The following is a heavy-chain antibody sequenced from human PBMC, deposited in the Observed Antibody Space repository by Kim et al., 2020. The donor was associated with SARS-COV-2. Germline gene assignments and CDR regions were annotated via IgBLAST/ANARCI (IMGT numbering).Heavy chain of an antibody. CDR2: IIPICGTA. CDR3: ARDRRDAITIFGVAYAAFDI. D-gene: IGHD3-3*01. Sequence: SVKVSCKASGGTFSSYAISWVRQAPGQGLEWMGGIIPICGTANYAQKFQGRVTITADESTSTAYMELSSLRSEDTAVYYCARDRRDAITIFGVAYAAFDIWGEGTMVTVSS. J-gene: IGHJ3*02. CDR1: GGTFSSYA. V-gene: IGHV1-69*13.